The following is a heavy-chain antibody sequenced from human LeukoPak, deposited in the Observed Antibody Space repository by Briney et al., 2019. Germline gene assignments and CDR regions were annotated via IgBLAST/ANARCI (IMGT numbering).Heavy chain of an antibody. CDR3: AREGLWFGELLYYFDY. V-gene: IGHV1-69*06. CDR1: GGTFSSYA. CDR2: ITPIFGTA. D-gene: IGHD3-10*01. J-gene: IGHJ4*02. Sequence: EASVKVSCKASGGTFSSYAISWVRQAPGQGLEWMGGITPIFGTANYAQKFQGRVTITADKSTSTAYMELSSLRSEDTAVYYCAREGLWFGELLYYFDYWGQGTLVTVSS.